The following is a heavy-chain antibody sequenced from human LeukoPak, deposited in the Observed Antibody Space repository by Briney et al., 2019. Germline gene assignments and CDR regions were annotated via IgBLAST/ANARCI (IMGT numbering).Heavy chain of an antibody. CDR2: ISSSGGST. V-gene: IGHV3-23*01. D-gene: IGHD3-22*01. Sequence: PGGSLRLSCAASGFTFSSYAMSWVRQAPGKGLEWVSGISSSGGSTYYADSVKGRFTISRDNSKNTLYLQMNSLRAEDTAVYYCAKGWITMIVVVTLDAFDIWGQGTMVTVSS. CDR3: AKGWITMIVVVTLDAFDI. J-gene: IGHJ3*02. CDR1: GFTFSSYA.